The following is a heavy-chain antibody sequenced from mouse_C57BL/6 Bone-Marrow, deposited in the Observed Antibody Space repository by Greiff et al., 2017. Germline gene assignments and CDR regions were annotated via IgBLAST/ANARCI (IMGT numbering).Heavy chain of an antibody. D-gene: IGHD1-1*01. CDR3: ARGGSSLDY. J-gene: IGHJ2*01. CDR2: INPNNGGT. Sequence: EVQLQQSGPELVKPGASVKISCKASGYTFTDYYMNWVKQSHGKSLEWIGDINPNNGGTSYNQKFKGKATLTVDKSSSTAYMELRSLTSEDSAVYYCARGGSSLDYWGQGTTLTVSS. CDR1: GYTFTDYY. V-gene: IGHV1-26*01.